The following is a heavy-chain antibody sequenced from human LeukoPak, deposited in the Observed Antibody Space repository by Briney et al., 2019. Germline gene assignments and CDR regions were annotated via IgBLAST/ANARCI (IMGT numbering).Heavy chain of an antibody. D-gene: IGHD2-15*01. CDR1: GFTFSSYS. CDR2: ISSSSSTI. Sequence: GGSLRLSYAASGFTFSSYSMNWVRRAPGKGLEWVSYISSSSSTIYYADSVKGRFTISRDNAKNSLYLQMNSLRAEDTAVYYCARDADLGYCSGGSCYSDAFDIWGQGTMVTVSS. V-gene: IGHV3-48*01. J-gene: IGHJ3*02. CDR3: ARDADLGYCSGGSCYSDAFDI.